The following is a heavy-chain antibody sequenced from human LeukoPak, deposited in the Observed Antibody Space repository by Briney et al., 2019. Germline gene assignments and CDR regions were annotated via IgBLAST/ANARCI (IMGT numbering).Heavy chain of an antibody. CDR1: GFTLSSFE. V-gene: IGHV3-48*03. CDR2: ISSSGSII. J-gene: IGHJ6*02. CDR3: ARVSLFYYYGMDV. Sequence: GGSLRLSCAASGFTLSSFEMNWVRQAPGRGLEWVSYISSSGSIIYYADSVKGRFTISRDNAKNSLYLQMNSLRAEDTAVYYCARVSLFYYYGMDVWGQGTTVTVSS. D-gene: IGHD3-10*01.